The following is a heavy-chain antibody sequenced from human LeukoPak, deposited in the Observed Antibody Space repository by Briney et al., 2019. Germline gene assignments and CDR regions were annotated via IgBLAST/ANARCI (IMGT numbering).Heavy chain of an antibody. CDR3: ARTVYSNYAWFDP. Sequence: GGSLRPSCAASGFTFDDYAMHWVRQAPGKGLEWVSGISWNSGSIGYADSVKGRFTISRDNAKNSLYLQMNSLRAEDTALYYCARTVYSNYAWFDPWGQGTLVTVSS. CDR2: ISWNSGSI. V-gene: IGHV3-9*01. J-gene: IGHJ5*02. D-gene: IGHD4-11*01. CDR1: GFTFDDYA.